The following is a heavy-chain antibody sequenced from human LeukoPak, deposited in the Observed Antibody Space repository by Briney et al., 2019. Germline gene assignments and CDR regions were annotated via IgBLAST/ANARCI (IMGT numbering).Heavy chain of an antibody. J-gene: IGHJ3*02. CDR2: IYHSGST. Sequence: PSQTLSLTCTVSGGPISGGDFHWNWIRQPPGKGLEWIGYIYHSGSTYYNPSLRSRLTISLDTSKNQVSLKLSSVTAADTAVYYCARTRYDILTGYCLDIWGQGTRVTVSS. CDR1: GGPISGGDFH. D-gene: IGHD3-9*01. V-gene: IGHV4-30-4*01. CDR3: ARTRYDILTGYCLDI.